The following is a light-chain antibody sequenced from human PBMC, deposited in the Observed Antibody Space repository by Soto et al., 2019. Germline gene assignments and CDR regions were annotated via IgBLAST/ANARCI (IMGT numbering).Light chain of an antibody. CDR2: EDN. Sequence: FMLTQPHSVSESPGKTVTISCTRSSGSIASNYVQWYQQRPGSAPTPVIYEDNERPSGVPDRFSGSIDSSSNSASLTIFGLQAEDEADYYCSSYTTSTTQVFGGGTKVTVL. CDR3: SSYTTSTTQV. CDR1: SGSIASNY. V-gene: IGLV6-57*04. J-gene: IGLJ2*01.